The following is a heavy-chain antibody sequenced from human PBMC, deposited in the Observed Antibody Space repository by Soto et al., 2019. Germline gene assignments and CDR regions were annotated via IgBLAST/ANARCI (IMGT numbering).Heavy chain of an antibody. J-gene: IGHJ5*02. CDR2: INAGYGNT. CDR1: GYTFTSYA. D-gene: IGHD6-19*01. V-gene: IGHV1-3*01. Sequence: ASVKVSCKASGYTFTSYAMHWVRQAPGQRLEWMGWINAGYGNTKYSQKFQGRVTITRDTSASTAYMELSSLRSEDTAVYYCARDSSGPTNWFDPWGQGTLVTVSS. CDR3: ARDSSGPTNWFDP.